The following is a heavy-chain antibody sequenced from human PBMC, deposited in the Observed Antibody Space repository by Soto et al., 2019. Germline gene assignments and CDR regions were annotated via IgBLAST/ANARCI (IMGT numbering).Heavy chain of an antibody. CDR1: GGSISSSNYY. V-gene: IGHV4-39*01. D-gene: IGHD6-19*01. CDR2: IYYSGTT. Sequence: SEPLSLTCTVSGGSISSSNYYWGWIRQPPGKGLEWIGNIYYSGTTSYNPSLKTRVTISVDTSKNQFSLKLSSVTAADTAVYYCARLRNASGWFVRYWGQGTLVTVS. J-gene: IGHJ4*02. CDR3: ARLRNASGWFVRY.